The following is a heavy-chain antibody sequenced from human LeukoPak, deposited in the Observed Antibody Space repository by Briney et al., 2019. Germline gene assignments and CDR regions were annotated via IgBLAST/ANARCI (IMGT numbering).Heavy chain of an antibody. D-gene: IGHD2-15*01. CDR2: IYTSGST. J-gene: IGHJ6*03. V-gene: IGHV4-4*07. Sequence: SETLSLTCTVSGGSISSYYWSWIRQPAGKGLEWIGRIYTSGSTNYNPSLKSRVTMSVDTSKNQFSLKLSSVTAADTAVYYCAREQVVYYYYYYMDVWGKGTTVTISS. CDR1: GGSISSYY. CDR3: AREQVVYYYYYYMDV.